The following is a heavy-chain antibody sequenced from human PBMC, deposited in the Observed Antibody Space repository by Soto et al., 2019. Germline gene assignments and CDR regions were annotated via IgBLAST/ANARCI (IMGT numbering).Heavy chain of an antibody. CDR3: AISEGRYCSSTSCYVSSYFDY. Sequence: ASVKVSCKSSGYTFTTYGISCLRQAPGQGLEWMGWISAYNGNTNYAQKLQGRVTMTTDTSTSTAYMELRSLRSDETAVYYCAISEGRYCSSTSCYVSSYFDYWGQGTLVTVSS. J-gene: IGHJ4*02. CDR1: GYTFTTYG. D-gene: IGHD2-2*01. CDR2: ISAYNGNT. V-gene: IGHV1-18*01.